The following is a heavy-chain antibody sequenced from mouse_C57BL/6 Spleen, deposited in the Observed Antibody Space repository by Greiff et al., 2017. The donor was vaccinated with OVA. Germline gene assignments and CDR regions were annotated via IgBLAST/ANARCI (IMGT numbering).Heavy chain of an antibody. V-gene: IGHV1-72*01. D-gene: IGHD1-1*01. CDR2: IDPNSGGT. J-gene: IGHJ3*01. Sequence: VQLQQPGAELVKPGASVKLSCKASGYTFTSYWMHWVKQRPGRGLEWIGRIDPNSGGTKYNEKFKSKATLTVDKPSSTAYMQLSSLTSEDSAVYDCARERDTVWAAWFAYWGQGTLVTVSA. CDR3: ARERDTVWAAWFAY. CDR1: GYTFTSYW.